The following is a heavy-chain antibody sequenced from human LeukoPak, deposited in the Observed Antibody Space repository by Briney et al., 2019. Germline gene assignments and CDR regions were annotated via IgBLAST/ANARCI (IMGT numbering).Heavy chain of an antibody. J-gene: IGHJ5*02. D-gene: IGHD6-13*01. CDR2: ISAYNGNT. CDR1: GYTFTSYG. Sequence: ASVKVSRKASGYTFTSYGISWVRQAPGQGLEWMGWISAYNGNTNYAQKLQGRVTMTTDTSTSTAYMELRSLRSDDTAVYYCARGRAAAFTHQENWFDPWGQGTLVTVSS. CDR3: ARGRAAAFTHQENWFDP. V-gene: IGHV1-18*01.